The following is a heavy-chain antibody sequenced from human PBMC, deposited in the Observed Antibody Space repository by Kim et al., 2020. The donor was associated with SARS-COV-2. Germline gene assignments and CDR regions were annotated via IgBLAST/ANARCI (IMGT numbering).Heavy chain of an antibody. CDR1: GYTFTSYY. V-gene: IGHV1-46*01. Sequence: ASVKVSCKASGYTFTSYYMHWVRQAPGQGLEWMGIINPSGGSTSYAQKFQGRVTMTRDTSTSTVYMELSSLRSEDTAVYYCARDIGTDYYGSGSYPSRGLNWFDPWGQGTLVTVSS. CDR3: ARDIGTDYYGSGSYPSRGLNWFDP. J-gene: IGHJ5*02. CDR2: INPSGGST. D-gene: IGHD3-10*01.